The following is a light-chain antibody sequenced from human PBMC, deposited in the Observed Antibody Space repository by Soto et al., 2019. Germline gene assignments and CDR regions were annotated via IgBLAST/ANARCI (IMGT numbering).Light chain of an antibody. J-gene: IGKJ4*01. CDR3: QQRSNWPLT. CDR2: DAS. Sequence: EIVLTQSPATLSLSPGERATLSCRASQSVNSYLAWYQQKRGQAPRLLIYDASNRATGIPTRFSGSGSGTDYPLTISSLEPEDFAVYYCQQRSNWPLTFGGGNKVEIK. CDR1: QSVNSY. V-gene: IGKV3-11*01.